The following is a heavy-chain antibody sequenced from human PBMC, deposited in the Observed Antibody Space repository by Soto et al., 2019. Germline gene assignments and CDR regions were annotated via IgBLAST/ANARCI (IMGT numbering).Heavy chain of an antibody. CDR1: GFSLSTSGVG. D-gene: IGHD5-18*01. V-gene: IGHV2-5*02. J-gene: IGHJ5*02. CDR3: AHYGGGYNYDNWFDP. CDR2: IYWDDDK. Sequence: QITLKESGPTLVKPTQTLTLTCTFSGFSLSTSGVGVGWIRQPPGKALEWLALIYWDDDKRYSPSLKSRLTITKDTSKNQVVLTMTNMDPVDTATYYCAHYGGGYNYDNWFDPWGQGTLVTVSS.